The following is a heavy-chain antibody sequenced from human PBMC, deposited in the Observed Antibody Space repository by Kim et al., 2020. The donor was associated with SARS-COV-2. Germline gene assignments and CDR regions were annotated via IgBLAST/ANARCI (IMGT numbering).Heavy chain of an antibody. V-gene: IGHV3-74*01. CDR3: ARAVAGTRNAFDI. CDR1: GFTFSSCW. J-gene: IGHJ3*02. CDR2: INSDGSST. Sequence: GGSLRLSCAASGFTFSSCWMHWVRQAPGKGLVWVSRINSDGSSTNYADSVKGRFTISRDNTKNTLYLQMNSLRAEDTALYYCARAVAGTRNAFDIWGQGTMVTVSS. D-gene: IGHD6-19*01.